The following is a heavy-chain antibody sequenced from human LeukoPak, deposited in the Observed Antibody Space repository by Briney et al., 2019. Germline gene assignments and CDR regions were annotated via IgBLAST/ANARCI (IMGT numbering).Heavy chain of an antibody. V-gene: IGHV5-10-1*01. J-gene: IGHJ4*02. D-gene: IGHD4-17*01. CDR1: GYKFTTFW. CDR2: IDPANSQT. Sequence: GESLKISCKASGYKFTTFWMSWVRQMPGKGLEWMGMIDPANSQTNYSPSFQGRVTISTDKSINTAYLQWTSLEASDSAIYFCARPDYYGDPDYWGQGTLVTVSS. CDR3: ARPDYYGDPDY.